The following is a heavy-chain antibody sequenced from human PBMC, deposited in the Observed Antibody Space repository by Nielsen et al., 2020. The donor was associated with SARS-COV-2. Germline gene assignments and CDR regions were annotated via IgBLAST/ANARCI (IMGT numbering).Heavy chain of an antibody. CDR1: GFTFSSYA. Sequence: SLKISCAASGFTFSSYAMSWVRQAPGKGLEWVSGISWNSGSIGYADSVKGRFTISRDNAKNSLYLQMNSLRAEDTALYYCAKDISGWYYFDYWGQGTLVTVSS. J-gene: IGHJ4*02. CDR3: AKDISGWYYFDY. V-gene: IGHV3-9*01. CDR2: ISWNSGSI. D-gene: IGHD6-19*01.